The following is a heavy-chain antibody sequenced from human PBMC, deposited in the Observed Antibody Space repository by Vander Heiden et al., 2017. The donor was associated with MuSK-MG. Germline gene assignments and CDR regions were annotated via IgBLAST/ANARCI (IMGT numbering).Heavy chain of an antibody. CDR3: ARDRMVGDFDY. Sequence: GSSVKVSCKASGGTFSSYAISWVRQAPGQGLEWMGGIIPIFGTANDAQKFQGRVTITADEATSTAYMELRRMRSEDTAVYYGARDRMVGDFDYWSQGTMVTVYS. D-gene: IGHD3-10*01. V-gene: IGHV1-69*01. CDR1: GGTFSSYA. J-gene: IGHJ4*02. CDR2: IIPIFGTA.